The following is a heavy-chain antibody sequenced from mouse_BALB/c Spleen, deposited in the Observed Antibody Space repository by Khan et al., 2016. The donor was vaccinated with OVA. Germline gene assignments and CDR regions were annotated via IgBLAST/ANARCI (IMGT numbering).Heavy chain of an antibody. Sequence: QVQLKQSGAELVKAGASVKMSCKASGYTFTSYWMHWVKQRLGQGLEWFAETNPTNGRTYYNEKFKSKATLTVDKSSSTAYMLLSGPTFEDSAVYYCARIKKIVATYFHYWGQGTTLTVSS. D-gene: IGHD1-1*01. CDR1: GYTFTSYW. CDR2: TNPTNGRT. CDR3: ARIKKIVATYFHY. V-gene: IGHV1S81*02. J-gene: IGHJ2*01.